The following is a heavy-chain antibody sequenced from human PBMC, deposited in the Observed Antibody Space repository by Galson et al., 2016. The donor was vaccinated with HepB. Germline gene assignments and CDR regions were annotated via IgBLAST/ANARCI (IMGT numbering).Heavy chain of an antibody. CDR2: IGGSGGGT. Sequence: SLRLSCAASGFSFSDYGMTWVRQAPGKGLEWVAGIGGSGGGTSYADSVKGRFTTSRDNSKNTLYLQMNSLRVEDTAVYYCASFGGVIAYDAFDIWGQGTMVTVSS. V-gene: IGHV3-23*01. CDR1: GFSFSDYG. CDR3: ASFGGVIAYDAFDI. D-gene: IGHD3-16*02. J-gene: IGHJ3*02.